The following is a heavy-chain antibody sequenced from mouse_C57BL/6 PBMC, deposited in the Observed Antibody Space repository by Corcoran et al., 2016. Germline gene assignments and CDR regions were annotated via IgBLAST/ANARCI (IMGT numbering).Heavy chain of an antibody. CDR1: GYTFTSYG. D-gene: IGHD1-1*01. CDR2: IYPRSGNT. CDR3: ARGDYYGSSSYWYFEV. V-gene: IGHV1-81*01. Sequence: QVQLQQSGAELARPGASVKLSCKASGYTFTSYGISWVKQRTGQGLEWIGEIYPRSGNTYYNEKFKGKATLTADKSSSTAYMELRSLTSEDSAVYFCARGDYYGSSSYWYFEVWGTGTTVTVSS. J-gene: IGHJ1*03.